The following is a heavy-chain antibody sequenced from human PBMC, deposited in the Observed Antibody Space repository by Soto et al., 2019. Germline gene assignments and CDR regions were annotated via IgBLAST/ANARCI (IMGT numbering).Heavy chain of an antibody. V-gene: IGHV1-18*04. D-gene: IGHD2-15*01. CDR2: ISGKNGNT. J-gene: IGHJ6*02. Sequence: QVQLVQSGVEVKKPGASVKVSCKASGYTFISHGISWVRQAPGQGLEWMGWISGKNGNTNYAQKLQGRVTLTTDTSTSTAYMELRSLRSDDTAVYXXXRVSSSIVVVPDYGMDVWGQGTTVTVSS. CDR3: XRVSSSIVVVPDYGMDV. CDR1: GYTFISHG.